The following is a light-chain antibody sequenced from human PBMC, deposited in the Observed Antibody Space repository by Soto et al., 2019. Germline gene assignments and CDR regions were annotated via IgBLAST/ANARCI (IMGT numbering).Light chain of an antibody. CDR1: QGIGTY. V-gene: IGKV1-39*01. Sequence: DIHLTQSPSSLSASVGDRVTISCRATQGIGTYLTWYQQKPGRAPNLLIYDASTLQTGAPSRFSGRASATDFTLTISSLQPEDVGTYFCLQTYSTPPWTFGQGTRVEI. CDR2: DAS. CDR3: LQTYSTPPWT. J-gene: IGKJ1*01.